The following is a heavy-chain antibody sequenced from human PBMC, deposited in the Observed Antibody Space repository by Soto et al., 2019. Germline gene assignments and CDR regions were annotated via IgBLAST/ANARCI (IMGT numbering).Heavy chain of an antibody. Sequence: GGSLRLSCAASGFTFSSYAMHWVRQAPGKGLEWVAVISYDGSNKYYADSVKGRFTISRDNSKNTLYLQMNSLRAEDTAVYYSARVLELSSWYSSSSHYYYGMDVWGQGTTVTVSS. D-gene: IGHD6-6*01. V-gene: IGHV3-30-3*01. CDR2: ISYDGSNK. CDR1: GFTFSSYA. CDR3: ARVLELSSWYSSSSHYYYGMDV. J-gene: IGHJ6*02.